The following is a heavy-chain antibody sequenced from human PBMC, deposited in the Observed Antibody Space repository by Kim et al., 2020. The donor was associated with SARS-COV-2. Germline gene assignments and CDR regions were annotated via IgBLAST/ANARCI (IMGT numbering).Heavy chain of an antibody. CDR1: GFTVSSHY. D-gene: IGHD2-2*01. CDR2: IYSGGPT. CDR3: ARIIVISGTWYYFDY. Sequence: GGSLRLSCAISGFTVSSHYMTWVRQAPGKGLEWVSVIYSGGPTYYADSVKGRFTISRDTSKNMVFLQMNSLRAEDAAVYYCARIIVISGTWYYFDYWGQGTLVTVSS. V-gene: IGHV3-53*01. J-gene: IGHJ4*02.